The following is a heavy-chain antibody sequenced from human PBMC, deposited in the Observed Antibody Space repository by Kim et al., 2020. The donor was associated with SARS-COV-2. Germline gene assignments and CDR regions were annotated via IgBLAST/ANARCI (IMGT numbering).Heavy chain of an antibody. CDR1: GFTFSSYG. V-gene: IGHV3-30*18. J-gene: IGHJ4*01. CDR2: VAYDGSNE. Sequence: GGSLRLSCLGSGFTFSSYGMHWVRQAPGKGLEWVAVVAYDGSNEYYGDSVKGRFTISRDNSKNTLYLQMNSLRAEDTAVYYCAKDWGPSILSRESSFD. D-gene: IGHD3-10*01. CDR3: AKDWGPSILSRESSFD.